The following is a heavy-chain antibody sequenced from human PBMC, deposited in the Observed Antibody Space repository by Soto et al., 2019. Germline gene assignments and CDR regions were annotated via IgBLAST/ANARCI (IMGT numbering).Heavy chain of an antibody. CDR2: IYYSGST. CDR1: GGSISSYY. Sequence: PSETLSLTCTVSGGSISSYYWSWIRQPPGKGLEWIGYIYYSGSTNYNPSLKSRVTISVDTSKNQFSLKLSSVTAADTAVYYCARSTSIPRTLHCSSTSCPTGWFDPWGQGTLVTVS. CDR3: ARSTSIPRTLHCSSTSCPTGWFDP. V-gene: IGHV4-59*01. J-gene: IGHJ5*02. D-gene: IGHD2-2*01.